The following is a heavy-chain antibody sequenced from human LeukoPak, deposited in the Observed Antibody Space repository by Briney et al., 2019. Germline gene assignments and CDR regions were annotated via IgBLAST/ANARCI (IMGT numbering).Heavy chain of an antibody. CDR3: ATAIALAGDS. J-gene: IGHJ5*01. CDR1: GFSFTSNW. CDR2: IKQDSSET. V-gene: IGHV3-7*01. D-gene: IGHD6-19*01. Sequence: PGGSLRLSCAASGFSFTSNWVSWFRQAPGKGLEWVAHIKQDSSETYYVDSVKGRFTISRDNAKNAVYLEMNRLRDDDTGVYYCATAIALAGDSWGQGTLVTVSS.